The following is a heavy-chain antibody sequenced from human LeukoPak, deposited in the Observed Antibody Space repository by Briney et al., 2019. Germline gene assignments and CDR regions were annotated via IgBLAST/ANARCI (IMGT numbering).Heavy chain of an antibody. CDR1: GGSISSYY. J-gene: IGHJ6*02. V-gene: IGHV4-59*01. CDR2: IYYSGST. Sequence: SETLSLTCTVSGGSISSYYWSWIRQPPGKGLEWIGYIYYSGSTNYNPSLKSRVTISVDTSKNQFSLKLSSVTAADTAVYHCARGGSSWYYYCYGMDVWGQGTTVTVSS. CDR3: ARGGSSWYYYCYGMDV. D-gene: IGHD6-13*01.